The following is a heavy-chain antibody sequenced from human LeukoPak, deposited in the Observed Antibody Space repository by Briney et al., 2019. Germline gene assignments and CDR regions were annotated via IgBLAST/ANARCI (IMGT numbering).Heavy chain of an antibody. CDR2: ITSSGSTI. D-gene: IGHD6-19*01. J-gene: IGHJ5*02. CDR3: ARDLGSGWTRNWFDP. V-gene: IGHV3-11*01. CDR1: GFTFSDYY. Sequence: GSLRLSCAASGFTFSDYYMSWIRQAPGKGLEWVSYITSSGSTIYYADSVKGRFTISRDNAENSLYLQMNSLRAEDTAVYYCARDLGSGWTRNWFDPWGQGTLVTVSS.